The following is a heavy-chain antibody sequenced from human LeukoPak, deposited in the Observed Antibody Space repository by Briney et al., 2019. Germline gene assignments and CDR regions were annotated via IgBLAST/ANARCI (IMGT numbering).Heavy chain of an antibody. J-gene: IGHJ5*02. CDR2: IYYSGST. V-gene: IGHV4-59*01. CDR3: ARFNSGFDP. D-gene: IGHD5-18*01. CDR1: SGSISSYY. Sequence: SETLSLTCTVSSGSISSYYWSWIRQPPGKGLEWVGYIYYSGSTNYNPSLKSRVTISVDTSKNQFSLKLSSVTAADTAVYYCARFNSGFDPWGQGTLVTVSS.